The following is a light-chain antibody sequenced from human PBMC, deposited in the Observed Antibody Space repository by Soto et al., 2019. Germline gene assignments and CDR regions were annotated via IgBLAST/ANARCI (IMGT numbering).Light chain of an antibody. CDR3: SSYTSNNTLV. CDR1: SSDVGGYNS. Sequence: QSVLAQPASVSGSPGQSITISCNGTSSDVGGYNSVSWYQQRPGKAPKLMIFDVSHRPSGVSNRFSGSKSGNTASLTISGLQAEDESDYYCSSYTSNNTLVFGGGTKLTVL. J-gene: IGLJ2*01. V-gene: IGLV2-14*01. CDR2: DVS.